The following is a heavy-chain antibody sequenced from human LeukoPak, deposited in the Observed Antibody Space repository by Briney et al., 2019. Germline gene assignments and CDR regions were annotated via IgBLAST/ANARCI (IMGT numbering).Heavy chain of an antibody. D-gene: IGHD3-3*01. CDR3: ARAYYTFWSAYYY. CDR1: GFTFSDYY. CDR2: ISSSGSAI. V-gene: IGHV3-11*04. J-gene: IGHJ4*02. Sequence: GGSLGLSCTASGFTFSDYYMSWIRQAPGKGLEWVSYISSSGSAIYYADSVKGRFTISRDNAKNSLFLQMNSLRAEDTAVYYCARAYYTFWSAYYYWGQGTLVTVSS.